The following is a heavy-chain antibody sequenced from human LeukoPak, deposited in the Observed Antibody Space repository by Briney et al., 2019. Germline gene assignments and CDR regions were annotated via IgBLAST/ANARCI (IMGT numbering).Heavy chain of an antibody. V-gene: IGHV3-48*03. J-gene: IGHJ4*02. CDR2: ISSSGSTI. CDR1: GFTFSSYE. Sequence: PGGSLRLSCAASGFTFSSYEMNWVRQAPGKGLEWVSYISSSGSTIYYADSVKGRFTISRDNSKNTLYLQMNSLRAEDAAVYYCARDITGTGPFDYWGQGTLVTVSS. CDR3: ARDITGTGPFDY. D-gene: IGHD1-20*01.